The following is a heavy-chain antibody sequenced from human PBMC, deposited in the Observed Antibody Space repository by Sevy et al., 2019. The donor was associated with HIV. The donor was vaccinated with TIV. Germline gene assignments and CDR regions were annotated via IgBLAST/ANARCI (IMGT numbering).Heavy chain of an antibody. D-gene: IGHD1-26*01. Sequence: ASVKVSCKASGYTFTNYHITWVRQAPGQGLEWMGWITPNNGNTNYARRLQGRITMTTDTSTATAYMELRSLRSDDTAVYYCARAPSGSQGPGQYFHHWGQGTLVTVSS. J-gene: IGHJ1*01. CDR1: GYTFTNYH. V-gene: IGHV1-18*01. CDR3: ARAPSGSQGPGQYFHH. CDR2: ITPNNGNT.